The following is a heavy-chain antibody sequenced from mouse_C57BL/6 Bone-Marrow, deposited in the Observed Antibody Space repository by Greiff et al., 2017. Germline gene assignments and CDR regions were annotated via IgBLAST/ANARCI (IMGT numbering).Heavy chain of an antibody. V-gene: IGHV14-2*01. D-gene: IGHD2-2*01. Sequence: EVQLQQSGAELVKPGASVKLSCTASGFTINDYYMHWVKQRTGQGLEWIGRIDPEDGETNYDPKFQGKATITADTSSNTAYLQLSSLTSEDTAVDYGARDGCDSWFADWGQGTLVTVSA. CDR2: IDPEDGET. CDR1: GFTINDYY. CDR3: ARDGCDSWFAD. J-gene: IGHJ3*01.